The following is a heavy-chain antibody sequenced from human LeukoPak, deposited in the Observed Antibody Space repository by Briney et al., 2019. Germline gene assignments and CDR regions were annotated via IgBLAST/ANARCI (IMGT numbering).Heavy chain of an antibody. CDR2: IYSSGST. CDR3: ARDRYDSVYNWFDP. V-gene: IGHV4-4*07. J-gene: IGHJ5*02. CDR1: DGSISSYY. Sequence: SETLSLTCTVSDGSISSYYWSWIRQPAGKGLEWIGCIYSSGSTNYNPSLKSRVTMSVDTSKNQFSLKLSSVTAADTAVYYCARDRYDSVYNWFDPWGQGTLVTVSS. D-gene: IGHD3-22*01.